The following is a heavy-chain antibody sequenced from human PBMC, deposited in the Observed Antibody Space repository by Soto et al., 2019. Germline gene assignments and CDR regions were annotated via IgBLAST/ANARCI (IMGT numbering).Heavy chain of an antibody. D-gene: IGHD1-26*01. CDR3: ARDEEPPGDY. CDR2: IIPILGIA. CDR1: GGTFSSYT. Sequence: QVQLVQSGAEVKKPGSSVKVSCKASGGTFSSYTISWVRQAPGQGLEWMGRIIPILGIANYAQKFQGRVTITADKSTSTAYMELSSLRAEDTAVYFCARDEEPPGDYGGQGTLVTVSS. J-gene: IGHJ4*02. V-gene: IGHV1-69*08.